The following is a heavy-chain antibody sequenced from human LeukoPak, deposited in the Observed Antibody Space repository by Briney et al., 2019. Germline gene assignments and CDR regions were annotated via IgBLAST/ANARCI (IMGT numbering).Heavy chain of an antibody. D-gene: IGHD5-24*01. V-gene: IGHV4-39*07. Sequence: SETLSLTCTVSGGSISSSSYYWGWIRQPPGKGLEWIGSIYYSGSTYYNPSLKSRVTISVDTSKNQFSLKVSSVTAADTAVYYCARGAMRRNWFDPWGQGTLVTVSS. CDR3: ARGAMRRNWFDP. J-gene: IGHJ5*02. CDR2: IYYSGST. CDR1: GGSISSSSYY.